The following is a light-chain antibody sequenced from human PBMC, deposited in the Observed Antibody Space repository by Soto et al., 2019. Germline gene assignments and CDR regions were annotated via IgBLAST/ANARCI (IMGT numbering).Light chain of an antibody. Sequence: EIMMTQSPATLSVSPGERATLSCRASQSVSSNLAWYQQKPGQAPRLLIYSASTRATGIPARFSGSGSGTEFTLTISSLQSEDFAVYYCQQYNNWPPYTFGQGTKLEIK. V-gene: IGKV3-15*01. CDR3: QQYNNWPPYT. J-gene: IGKJ2*01. CDR2: SAS. CDR1: QSVSSN.